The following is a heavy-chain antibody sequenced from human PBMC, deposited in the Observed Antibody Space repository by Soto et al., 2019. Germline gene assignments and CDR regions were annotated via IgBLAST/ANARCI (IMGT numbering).Heavy chain of an antibody. J-gene: IGHJ4*02. Sequence: QLQLQESGSGLVKPSQTLSLTCAVSGGSISSGGYSWSWILQPPGKGLEWIGYIYHSGSTYYNPSLKSRVTISVDRSKNQFSLKLSSVTAADTAVYYCASTATVTTYRGLFDYWGQGTLVTVSS. CDR3: ASTATVTTYRGLFDY. D-gene: IGHD4-4*01. CDR2: IYHSGST. CDR1: GGSISSGGYS. V-gene: IGHV4-30-2*01.